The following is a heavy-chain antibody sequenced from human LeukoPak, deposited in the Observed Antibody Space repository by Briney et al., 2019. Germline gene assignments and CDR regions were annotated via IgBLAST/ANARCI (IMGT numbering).Heavy chain of an antibody. Sequence: GGPLRLSCAASGFTFSNYAMTWVRQAPGKGLEWVSAFSGTSGSTYYADSVKGRFTISRDSSKNTLYLHMNNLRAEDTAVYYCAKGALSSGWHYFDYWGQGTLVTVSS. V-gene: IGHV3-23*01. CDR2: FSGTSGST. J-gene: IGHJ4*02. CDR3: AKGALSSGWHYFDY. D-gene: IGHD6-19*01. CDR1: GFTFSNYA.